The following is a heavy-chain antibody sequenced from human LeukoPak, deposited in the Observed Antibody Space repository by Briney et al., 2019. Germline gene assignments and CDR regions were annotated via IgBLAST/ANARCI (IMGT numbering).Heavy chain of an antibody. Sequence: SVKLSCNASGGTFSSYAISWVRQAPGQGLEWMGGIIPIFGTANYAQKFQGRVTITTDESTSTAYMEMSSLRSEDTAVYYCVPTAGYSSGWYNFDYWGQGTLVTVSS. CDR1: GGTFSSYA. CDR2: IIPIFGTA. D-gene: IGHD6-19*01. CDR3: VPTAGYSSGWYNFDY. J-gene: IGHJ4*02. V-gene: IGHV1-69*05.